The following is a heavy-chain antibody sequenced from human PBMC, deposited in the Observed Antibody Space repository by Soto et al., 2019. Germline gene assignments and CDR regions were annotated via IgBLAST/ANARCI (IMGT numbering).Heavy chain of an antibody. V-gene: IGHV3-33*01. CDR3: ARGPGSVISWGLDD. CDR1: GFTFSSSG. CDR2: IHYEGSNK. D-gene: IGHD3-9*01. Sequence: QVQLVESGGGAVQPGRSLRLSCAASGFTFSSSGMHWLRQAPGKGLEWVAVIHYEGSNKNYADSVKGRFTISIDNSKEPLYLEMNSLRGEDTAVYYCARGPGSVISWGLDDWGKGPLVTVSS. J-gene: IGHJ4*02.